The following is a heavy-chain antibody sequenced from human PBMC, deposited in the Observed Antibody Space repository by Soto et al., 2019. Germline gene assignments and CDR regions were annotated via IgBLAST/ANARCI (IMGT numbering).Heavy chain of an antibody. CDR3: ARDRGIVVVPAAIGYYYYGMDV. Sequence: SETLSLTCAVSGASISTEGYTWSWIRQPPGKGLEWIGYIYYSGSTYYNPSLKSRVTISVDTSKNQFSLKLSSVTAADTAVYYCARDRGIVVVPAAIGYYYYGMDVWGQGTTVTVSS. J-gene: IGHJ6*02. V-gene: IGHV4-30-4*01. D-gene: IGHD2-2*02. CDR2: IYYSGST. CDR1: GASISTEGYT.